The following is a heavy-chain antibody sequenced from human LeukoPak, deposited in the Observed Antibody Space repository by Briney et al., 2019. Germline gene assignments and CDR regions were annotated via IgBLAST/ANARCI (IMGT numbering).Heavy chain of an antibody. D-gene: IGHD4-17*01. Sequence: GGSLRLSCAASGFTFSRYWMHWVRQAPGKGLMWVSRISPDGSTTLYADSVKGRFTISRDNAKNTLYLQMNSLRAEDTAVYYCARDLSLPDYGDLFDYWGQGTLVTVSS. CDR2: ISPDGSTT. V-gene: IGHV3-74*03. J-gene: IGHJ4*02. CDR3: ARDLSLPDYGDLFDY. CDR1: GFTFSRYW.